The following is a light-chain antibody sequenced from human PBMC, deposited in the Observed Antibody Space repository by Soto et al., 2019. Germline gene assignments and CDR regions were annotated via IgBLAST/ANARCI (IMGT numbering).Light chain of an antibody. CDR2: EVS. Sequence: QSALTQPPSASGSPGQSVTISCTGTSSDVGGYNYVSWYQQHPGKAPKLMIYEVSKRPSGVPDRFSGSKSGNTASLTVSGLQAEDEADYYCSSYAGSNNLHVVFGGETKLTVL. CDR1: SSDVGGYNY. CDR3: SSYAGSNNLHVV. J-gene: IGLJ2*01. V-gene: IGLV2-8*01.